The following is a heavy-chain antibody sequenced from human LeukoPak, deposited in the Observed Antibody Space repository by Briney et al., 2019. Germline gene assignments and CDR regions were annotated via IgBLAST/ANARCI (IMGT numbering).Heavy chain of an antibody. V-gene: IGHV3-30*19. D-gene: IGHD3-22*01. CDR1: GFTFSSYG. J-gene: IGHJ4*02. CDR2: ISYDGSNK. CDR3: ARGHRTYYYDSSGYIDY. Sequence: GRSLRLSCAASGFTFSSYGMHWVRQAPGKGLEWVAVISYDGSNKYYADSVKGRFTISRDNSKNTLYLQMNSLRAEDTAVYYCARGHRTYYYDSSGYIDYWGQGTLVTVSS.